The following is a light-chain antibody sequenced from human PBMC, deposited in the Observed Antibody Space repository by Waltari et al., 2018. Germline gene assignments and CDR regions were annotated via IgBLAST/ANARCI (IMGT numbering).Light chain of an antibody. CDR2: DAS. CDR3: QKYGTLPAT. CDR1: QSVSRF. V-gene: IGKV3-20*01. Sequence: EIVLTQSPGTLSWSPGERATLSCRASQSVSRFLAWYQQKPGQAPRLLIYDASSRATGIPDRFSGSESGTDFSLPIARLEPEDFAVYYCQKYGTLPATFGQGTRVEIK. J-gene: IGKJ1*01.